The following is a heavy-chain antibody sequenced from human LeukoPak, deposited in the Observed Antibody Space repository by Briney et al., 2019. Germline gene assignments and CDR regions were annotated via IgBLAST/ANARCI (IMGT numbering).Heavy chain of an antibody. CDR2: IKQDGSEK. J-gene: IGHJ4*02. CDR1: GFIFRDFS. V-gene: IGHV3-7*01. Sequence: PGGSLRLSCSVSGFIFRDFSMSWVRQAPGKGLEWVANIKQDGSEKHYVDSVKGRFTVSRDNAKNSLYLQMSSLRAEDTAVYYCARDSVIYGYWGQGTLVTVSS. D-gene: IGHD3/OR15-3a*01. CDR3: ARDSVIYGY.